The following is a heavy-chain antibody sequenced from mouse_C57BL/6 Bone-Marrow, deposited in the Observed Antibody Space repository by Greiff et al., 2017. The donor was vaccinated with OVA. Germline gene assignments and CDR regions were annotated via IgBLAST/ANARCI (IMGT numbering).Heavy chain of an antibody. V-gene: IGHV1-77*01. J-gene: IGHJ2*01. D-gene: IGHD3-2*02. CDR2: IGPGSGST. Sequence: QVQLQQSGAELVKPGASVKISCKASGYTFTDYYINWVKQRPGQGLEWIGKIGPGSGSTYYNEKFKGKATLTADKSSSTAYIQLSSQTSEDSAVYFFARWTAHATLYYWGQGTTLTVSS. CDR1: GYTFTDYY. CDR3: ARWTAHATLYY.